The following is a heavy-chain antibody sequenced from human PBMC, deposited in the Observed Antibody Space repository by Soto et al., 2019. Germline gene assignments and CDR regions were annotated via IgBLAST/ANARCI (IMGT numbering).Heavy chain of an antibody. CDR2: ISYDGSNK. CDR3: ARDSSSSPYYYYGMDV. D-gene: IGHD6-6*01. V-gene: IGHV3-30-3*01. Sequence: GSLRLSCAASGFTFSSYAMHWVRQAPGKGLEWVAVISYDGSNKYYADSVKGRFTISRDNSKNTLYLQMNSLRAEDTAVYYCARDSSSSPYYYYGMDVWGQGTTVTVSS. J-gene: IGHJ6*02. CDR1: GFTFSSYA.